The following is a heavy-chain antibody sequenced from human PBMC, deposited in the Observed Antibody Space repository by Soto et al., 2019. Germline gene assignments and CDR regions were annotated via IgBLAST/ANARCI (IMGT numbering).Heavy chain of an antibody. V-gene: IGHV4-59*01. Sequence: SETLSLTCTVSGGSISSYYWSWIRQPPGKGLEWIGYIYYTGLSNSNPSLNSRVTMSVDTSKNQFSLKLSSVTAADTAVYYCASHSSNWPFFEFWGQGTLVTVSS. CDR1: GGSISSYY. CDR3: ASHSSNWPFFEF. D-gene: IGHD6-13*01. CDR2: IYYTGLS. J-gene: IGHJ4*02.